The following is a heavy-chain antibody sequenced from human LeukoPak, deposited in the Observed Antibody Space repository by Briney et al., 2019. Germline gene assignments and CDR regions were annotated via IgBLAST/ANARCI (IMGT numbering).Heavy chain of an antibody. CDR3: ARDGEGSSHRREADDAFDI. J-gene: IGHJ3*02. V-gene: IGHV3-21*01. CDR2: ISSSSSYI. Sequence: GGSLRLSCAASGFTFSSYSMNWVRQAPVKGLEWVSSISSSSSYIYYADSVKGRFTISRDNAKNSLYLQMNSLRAEDTAVYYCARDGEGSSHRREADDAFDIWGQGTMVTVSS. D-gene: IGHD1-26*01. CDR1: GFTFSSYS.